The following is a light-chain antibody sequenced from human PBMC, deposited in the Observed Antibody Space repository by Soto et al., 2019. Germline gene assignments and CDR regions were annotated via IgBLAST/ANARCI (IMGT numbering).Light chain of an antibody. V-gene: IGKV2-28*01. J-gene: IGKJ4*01. CDR2: LGS. CDR3: MQRLEFPLT. CDR1: QSLLHSNGYNY. Sequence: DIVITQSPLSLPVTPGEPASISCRSSQSLLHSNGYNYLDWYLQKPGQSPQLLIYLGSNRASGVPDRFSGSGSDTDFTLKISRVEAEDVGVYYCMQRLEFPLTFGGGTKVDIK.